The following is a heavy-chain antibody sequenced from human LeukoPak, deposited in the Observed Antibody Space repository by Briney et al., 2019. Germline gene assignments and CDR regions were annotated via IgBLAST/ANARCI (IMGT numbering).Heavy chain of an antibody. CDR1: GYTLTSYG. V-gene: IGHV1-69*06. D-gene: IGHD3-22*01. CDR3: ARSLDGDGYLGYYFDY. CDR2: IIPIFGTA. Sequence: ASVKVSCKASGYTLTSYGISWVRQAPGQGLEWMGGIIPIFGTANYAQKFQGRVTITADKSTSTAYMELSSLRSEDTAAYYCARSLDGDGYLGYYFDYWGQGTLVTVSS. J-gene: IGHJ4*02.